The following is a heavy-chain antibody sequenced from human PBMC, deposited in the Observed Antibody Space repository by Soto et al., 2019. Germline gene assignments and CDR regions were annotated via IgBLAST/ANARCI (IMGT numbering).Heavy chain of an antibody. CDR3: PRHQGVSTGYYRQYFDD. J-gene: IGHJ4*01. Sequence: QVQLVQSGAEVKKPGSSVKVSCKASGGTFSTYAISWLRQAPGQGLELMGGIIPVLGPANYARKFQGRGTTTADESTSTVHMELGSLSSDDTAVYYCPRHQGVSTGYYRQYFDDCGQGTQVTLS. CDR1: GGTFSTYA. CDR2: IIPVLGPA. D-gene: IGHD3-22*01. V-gene: IGHV1-69*01.